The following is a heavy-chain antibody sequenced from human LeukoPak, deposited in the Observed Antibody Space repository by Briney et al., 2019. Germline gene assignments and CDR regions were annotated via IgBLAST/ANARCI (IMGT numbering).Heavy chain of an antibody. D-gene: IGHD3-16*01. CDR3: ARDPPHVSWLFDY. V-gene: IGHV3-23*01. CDR1: GFTFSSYA. J-gene: IGHJ4*02. CDR2: ITNGGGTT. Sequence: PGRSLRLSCAASGFTFSSYAMSWVRQAPGKGLEWVSAITNGGGTTYYADSVKGRFTISRDNSKNTLYLQMISLRAEDTAVYYCARDPPHVSWLFDYWGQGTLVTVSS.